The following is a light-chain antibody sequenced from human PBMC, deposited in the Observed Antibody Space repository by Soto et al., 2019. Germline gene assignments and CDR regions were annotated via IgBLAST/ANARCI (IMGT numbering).Light chain of an antibody. CDR3: QQYGSSRK. J-gene: IGKJ1*01. V-gene: IGKV3-20*01. CDR1: QSVSSSQ. Sequence: EIVLTQSPGTLSLSPGEGATLSCRAGQSVSSSQLAWFQQKPGQAPRLLVYGASSRATGIPDRFSGSVSGTDFTLIISRLEREDFAAYYCQQYGSSRKFGQGTKVDI. CDR2: GAS.